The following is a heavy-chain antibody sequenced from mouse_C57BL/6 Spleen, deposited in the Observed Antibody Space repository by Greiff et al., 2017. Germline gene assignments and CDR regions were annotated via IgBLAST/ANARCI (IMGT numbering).Heavy chain of an antibody. CDR3: AIEGSTMVTTGAMDV. J-gene: IGHJ4*01. D-gene: IGHD2-2*01. CDR2: INPSSGYT. Sequence: QVQLQQSGAELAKPGASVKLSCKASGYTFTSYWMHWVKQRPGQGLEWIGYINPSSGYTKYNQKFKDKATLTADKSSSTAYMQLSSLTYEVSAVXYCAIEGSTMVTTGAMDVWGTGTSVTVSS. CDR1: GYTFTSYW. V-gene: IGHV1-7*01.